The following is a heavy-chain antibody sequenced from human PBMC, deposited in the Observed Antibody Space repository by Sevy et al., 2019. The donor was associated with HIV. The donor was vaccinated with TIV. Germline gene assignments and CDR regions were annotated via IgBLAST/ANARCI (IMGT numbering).Heavy chain of an antibody. CDR2: IFSGGRT. V-gene: IGHV3-53*01. D-gene: IGHD4-4*01. J-gene: IGHJ6*02. Sequence: GGSLRLSCAVSGFAVSDNCMSWVRQSPGKGLEWVSVIFSGGRTSYAGSVKGRFTVSRDGSKNTLYLQMDNLRAEDTATYYCARDRVVHNDYIFVAYYYGMDVWGQGTTVTVSS. CDR3: ARDRVVHNDYIFVAYYYGMDV. CDR1: GFAVSDNC.